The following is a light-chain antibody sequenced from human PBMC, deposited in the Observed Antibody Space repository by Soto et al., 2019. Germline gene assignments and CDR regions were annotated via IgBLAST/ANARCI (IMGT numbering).Light chain of an antibody. J-gene: IGKJ4*01. CDR3: QQSSSTPQT. Sequence: DTQMTQSPSSLSASVGDRVTITCRASQSVRNFLNWYQQKPGMAPRLLIHTTSSLQSGVPARFSGSGSGTYFTLTISSLQPEDVATYYCQQSSSTPQTFGGGTKVDI. V-gene: IGKV1-39*01. CDR2: TTS. CDR1: QSVRNF.